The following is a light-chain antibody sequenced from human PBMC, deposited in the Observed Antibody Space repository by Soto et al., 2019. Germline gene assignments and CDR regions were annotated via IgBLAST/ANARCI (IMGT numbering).Light chain of an antibody. V-gene: IGKV3D-15*01. Sequence: EIVMTQSPATLSVSPGERGTLSCRASQSVNSNLAWYQQKPGQAPRLLIDGASTRATGIPARFSGSGSGTEFTLTISSLQSEDFAVYYCQHYNNWPPLTFGGGTKVEIK. CDR2: GAS. J-gene: IGKJ4*01. CDR3: QHYNNWPPLT. CDR1: QSVNSN.